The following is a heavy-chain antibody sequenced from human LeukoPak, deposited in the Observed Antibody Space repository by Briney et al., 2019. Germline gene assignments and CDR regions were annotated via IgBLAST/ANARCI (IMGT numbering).Heavy chain of an antibody. CDR3: AKFSGGLGELSWDITGFDY. CDR1: GFTFSSYE. V-gene: IGHV3-48*03. CDR2: ISSSGSTI. D-gene: IGHD3-16*02. J-gene: IGHJ4*02. Sequence: PGGSLRLSCAASGFTFSSYEMNWVRQAPGKGLEWVSYISSSGSTIYYADSAKGRFTISRDNSKNTLYLQMNSLRAEDTAVYYCAKFSGGLGELSWDITGFDYWGQGTLVTVSS.